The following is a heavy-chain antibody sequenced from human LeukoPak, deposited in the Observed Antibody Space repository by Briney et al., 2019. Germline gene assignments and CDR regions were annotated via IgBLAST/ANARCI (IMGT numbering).Heavy chain of an antibody. CDR1: GFTVSSNY. D-gene: IGHD3-9*01. CDR2: IYSGGST. V-gene: IGHV3-66*02. J-gene: IGHJ6*04. Sequence: PGGSLRLSCAASGFTVSSNYMSWVRQAPGKGLEGVSVIYSGGSTYYADSVKGRFTISRDNSKNTLYLQMNSLRAEDTAVYYCARQYYDILTGYYRWLLDVWGKGTTVTVSS. CDR3: ARQYYDILTGYYRWLLDV.